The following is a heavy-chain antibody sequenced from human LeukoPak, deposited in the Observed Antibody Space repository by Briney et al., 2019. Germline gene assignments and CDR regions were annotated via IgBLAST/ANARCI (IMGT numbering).Heavy chain of an antibody. CDR1: GITFSAYT. V-gene: IGHV3-21*01. CDR3: ASDRSLIASLYYFDN. D-gene: IGHD3-22*01. CDR2: ISGNGSYI. Sequence: GGSLRLSCAASGITFSAYTMNWVRQAPGKGLEWVSSISGNGSYIFYADSVKGRFTISRDNAKNSLYLQMNSLRAEDTAVYYCASDRSLIASLYYFDNWGQGTLVTVSS. J-gene: IGHJ4*02.